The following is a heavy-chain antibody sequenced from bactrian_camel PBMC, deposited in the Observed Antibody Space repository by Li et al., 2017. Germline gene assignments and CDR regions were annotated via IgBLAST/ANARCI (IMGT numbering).Heavy chain of an antibody. V-gene: IGHV3S53*01. CDR1: LNLDSRYC. CDR2: IDIDGTT. Sequence: QVQLVESGGGMVQPGESLRLSCAMSLNLDSRYCLGWIRQVPGKEREGVATIDIDGTTRYADNVKGRFTVSSDNAKNTLYLEMNSLKPEDSAMYYCAADSVVLPGRELEASEYSYWGQGTQVTVS. J-gene: IGHJ4*01. D-gene: IGHD1*01. CDR3: AADSVVLPGRELEASEYSY.